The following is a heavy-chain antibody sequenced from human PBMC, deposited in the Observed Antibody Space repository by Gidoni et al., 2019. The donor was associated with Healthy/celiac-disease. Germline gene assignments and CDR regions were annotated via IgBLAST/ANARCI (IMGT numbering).Heavy chain of an antibody. D-gene: IGHD4-17*01. J-gene: IGHJ4*02. V-gene: IGHV3-49*03. CDR1: GFTFGDYA. CDR3: TRVMTTLNKSPY. CDR2: IRSKAYGVTT. Sequence: EVQLVESGGGLVQPGRSLRLSCTASGFTFGDYAMSWFRQAPGKGRGWVGFIRSKAYGVTTEYAASVKGRFTISRDDSKSIAYLQMNSLKTEDTAVYYCTRVMTTLNKSPYWGQGTLVTVSS.